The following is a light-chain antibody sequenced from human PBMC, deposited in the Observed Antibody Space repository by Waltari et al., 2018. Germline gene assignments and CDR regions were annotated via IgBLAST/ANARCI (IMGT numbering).Light chain of an antibody. CDR2: EVT. CDR3: CSYAADSNFV. V-gene: IGLV2-23*02. J-gene: IGLJ1*01. Sequence: QSALTQPASVSGSPGQSITISCTGTSSDVGSYRFVFWYQQCPGKAPKLILYEVTKRPSGVSNLFASSKFGNTATLTIAGLQTDDEADYYCCSYAADSNFVFGTGTKVTVL. CDR1: SSDVGSYRF.